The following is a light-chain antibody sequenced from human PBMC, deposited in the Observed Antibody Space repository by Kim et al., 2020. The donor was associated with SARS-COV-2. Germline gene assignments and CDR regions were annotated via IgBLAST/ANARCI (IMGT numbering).Light chain of an antibody. CDR1: SLRSDY. CDR2: GKN. J-gene: IGLJ2*01. CDR3: NSRDSSGNHVV. V-gene: IGLV3-19*01. Sequence: LGQTVRITCQGDSLRSDYASWYPQKPGQTPVLVIYGKNNRPSGIPDRFSGSSSGDTASLTITGAQAEDEADYYCNSRDSSGNHVVFGGGTQLTVL.